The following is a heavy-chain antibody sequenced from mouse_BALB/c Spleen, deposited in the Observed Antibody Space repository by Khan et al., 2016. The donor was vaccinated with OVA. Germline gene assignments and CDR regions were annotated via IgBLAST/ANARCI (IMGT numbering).Heavy chain of an antibody. Sequence: QVQLKQSGAELVKPGASVKLSCKASGYTFTSYDINWVRQRPEQGLEWIGWMFPGDGSTKYNENFKGKATLTTDKSSSTAYMQLSRLTSEDSGAYFCARGGYGGFAYWCQGTLVTVSA. D-gene: IGHD1-1*01. CDR1: GYTFTSYD. CDR2: MFPGDGST. V-gene: IGHV1-85*01. J-gene: IGHJ3*01. CDR3: ARGGYGGFAY.